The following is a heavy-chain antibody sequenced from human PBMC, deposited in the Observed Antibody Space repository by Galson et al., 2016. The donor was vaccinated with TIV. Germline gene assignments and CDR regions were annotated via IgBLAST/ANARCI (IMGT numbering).Heavy chain of an antibody. V-gene: IGHV3-23*01. CDR3: AKNREWEYYYDSSGYLACFDH. CDR1: GFTFRSYA. Sequence: SLRLSCAVSGFTFRSYAMSWVRRAPGNGLEWVSGISSSGANTYYADSVQGRFTIPRDNSKNTLYLQMDSLRAEDKDEYYCAKNREWEYYYDSSGYLACFDHWGQGTLVTVSS. D-gene: IGHD3-22*01. CDR2: ISSSGANT. J-gene: IGHJ4*02.